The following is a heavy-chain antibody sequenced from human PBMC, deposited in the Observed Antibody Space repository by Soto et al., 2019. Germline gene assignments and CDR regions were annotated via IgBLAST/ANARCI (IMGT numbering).Heavy chain of an antibody. CDR2: LNSISNSV. CDR1: GCTFSTYT. CDR3: TRTPYY. J-gene: IGHJ4*02. V-gene: IGHV3-21*01. Sequence: GSLILSWVASGCTFSTYTMTWVRQAPGKGLEWFASLNSISNSVYYVDSVRGRFTIAIYNSENSLFLQLNILRPEDTGFYYCTRTPYYWGPGTLVTVPQ.